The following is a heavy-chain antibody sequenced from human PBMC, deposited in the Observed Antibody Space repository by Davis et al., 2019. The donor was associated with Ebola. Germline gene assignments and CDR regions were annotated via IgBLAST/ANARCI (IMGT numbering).Heavy chain of an antibody. Sequence: GGSLRLSCVASGFPFDDYVIHWIRQRPGRGLEWVSGITWNSDGVDYADSVKGRFTISRDNSKNTLYLQMNSLRAEDTAEYYCAKERVLGYSYGMGDYWGQGTLVTVSS. D-gene: IGHD5-18*01. CDR3: AKERVLGYSYGMGDY. CDR2: ITWNSDGV. J-gene: IGHJ4*02. V-gene: IGHV3-9*01. CDR1: GFPFDDYV.